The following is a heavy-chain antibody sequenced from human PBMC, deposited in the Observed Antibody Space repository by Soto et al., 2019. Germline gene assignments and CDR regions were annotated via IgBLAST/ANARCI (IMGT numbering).Heavy chain of an antibody. CDR2: ISGSGGST. Sequence: EVQLLESGGGLVQPGGSLRLSCAASGFTFSSYAMSWVRQAPGKGLEWVSAISGSGGSTYYADSVKGRFTISRDNSKNTLYQQMYNLRAEDTAVYYCAKEGSGWSFWYFDLWGRGTLVTVSS. CDR1: GFTFSSYA. V-gene: IGHV3-23*01. CDR3: AKEGSGWSFWYFDL. D-gene: IGHD6-19*01. J-gene: IGHJ2*01.